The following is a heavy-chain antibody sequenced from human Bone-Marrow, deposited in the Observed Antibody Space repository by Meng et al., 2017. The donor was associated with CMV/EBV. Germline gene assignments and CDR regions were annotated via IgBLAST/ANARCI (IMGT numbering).Heavy chain of an antibody. CDR1: FSFGSYW. D-gene: IGHD3-9*01. J-gene: IGHJ4*02. V-gene: IGHV3-74*01. CDR3: ARQTYYDIVTGYHPFDY. Sequence: FSFGSYWMHWVRQEPGKGLVWVSRLDSGGNSPDYAVSVKGRFTIFRDNAKSTLYLQMNSLGAEDTAVYYCARQTYYDIVTGYHPFDYWGQGTLVTVSS. CDR2: LDSGGNSP.